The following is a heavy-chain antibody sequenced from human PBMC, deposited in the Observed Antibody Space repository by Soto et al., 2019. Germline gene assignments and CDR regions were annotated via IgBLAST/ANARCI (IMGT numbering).Heavy chain of an antibody. J-gene: IGHJ4*02. CDR1: GGFFGGYY. CDR2: INHGGST. V-gene: IGHV4-34*01. Sequence: QVRLHQWGAGLLKPSETLSLTCAVYGGFFGGYYWSWIRQSPGKGLEWIGEINHGGSTSYRSSLKSXLPTSIHTSKTHFSLAWESVTAADTAVYYCATKEGTAWAFDYWGQGTLVSV. CDR3: ATKEGTAWAFDY. D-gene: IGHD7-27*01.